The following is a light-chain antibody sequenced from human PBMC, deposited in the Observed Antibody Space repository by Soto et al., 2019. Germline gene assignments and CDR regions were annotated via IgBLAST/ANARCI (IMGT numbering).Light chain of an antibody. CDR2: DAS. V-gene: IGKV1-33*01. CDR1: QDISNN. J-gene: IGKJ4*01. CDR3: QQYDNLPPLT. Sequence: DIQMTQSPSSLSASVGDRVTITCQASQDISNNLNWYQQKPGKAPKLLIYDASNLETGVPSRFSGSGSGTDFTFNISSLQPEDIATYYCQQYDNLPPLTFGGGTKVEIK.